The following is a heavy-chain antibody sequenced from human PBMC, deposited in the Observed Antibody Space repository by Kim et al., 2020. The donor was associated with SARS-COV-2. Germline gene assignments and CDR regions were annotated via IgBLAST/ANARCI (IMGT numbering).Heavy chain of an antibody. CDR1: GGSISSSNW. D-gene: IGHD6-13*01. CDR3: ARKDSSSWYELSPLDV. V-gene: IGHV4-4*02. CDR2: IYHSGST. Sequence: SETLSLTCAVSGGSISSSNWWSWVRQPPGKGLEWIGEIYHSGSTNYNPSLKSRVTISVDKSKNQFSLKLSSVTAADTAVYYCARKDSSSWYELSPLDVWGQGTTVTVSS. J-gene: IGHJ6*02.